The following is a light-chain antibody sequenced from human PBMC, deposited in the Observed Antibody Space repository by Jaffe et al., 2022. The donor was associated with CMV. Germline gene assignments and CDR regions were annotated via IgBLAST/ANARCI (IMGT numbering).Light chain of an antibody. J-gene: IGKJ1*01. CDR2: KAS. CDR1: QSISSW. Sequence: DIQMTQSPSTLSASVGDRVTITCRASQSISSWLAWYQQKPGKAPKLLMYKASTLESGVPSRFSGSGSGTEFTLTISSLQPDDFATYYCLQYNNYWTFGQGTKVEIK. CDR3: LQYNNYWT. V-gene: IGKV1-5*03.